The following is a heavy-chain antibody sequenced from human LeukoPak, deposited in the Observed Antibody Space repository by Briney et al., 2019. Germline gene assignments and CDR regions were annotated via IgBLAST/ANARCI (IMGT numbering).Heavy chain of an antibody. Sequence: GGSLRLSCAASGFAFSNYAMSWVRQAPGKGLEWVSAISGSGGSTYYADSVKGRFTISRDNSKNTLYLQMNSLRAEDTAVYCCAKLGYDSSGYYPLFDYWGQGTLVTVSS. D-gene: IGHD3-22*01. CDR1: GFAFSNYA. CDR3: AKLGYDSSGYYPLFDY. V-gene: IGHV3-23*01. CDR2: ISGSGGST. J-gene: IGHJ4*02.